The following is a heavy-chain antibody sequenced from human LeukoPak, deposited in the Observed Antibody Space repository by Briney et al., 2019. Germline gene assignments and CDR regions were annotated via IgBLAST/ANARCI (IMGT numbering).Heavy chain of an antibody. CDR1: GFTVSDHY. Sequence: GGSLRPSCAASGFTVSDHYMDWVRQAPGKGLEWLGRSRNKANSYTTEYAASVKARFTISRDDSKNSLYLQMNSLKTEDTAVYYCSRSSVSSDDYWGQGTLVTVSS. J-gene: IGHJ4*02. CDR2: SRNKANSYTT. V-gene: IGHV3-72*01. D-gene: IGHD6-6*01. CDR3: SRSSVSSDDY.